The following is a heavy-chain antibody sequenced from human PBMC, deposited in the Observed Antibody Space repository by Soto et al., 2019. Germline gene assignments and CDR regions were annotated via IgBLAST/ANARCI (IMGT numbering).Heavy chain of an antibody. CDR1: GFIFENFG. CDR3: AKNQGVELVPLATVDWFDP. J-gene: IGHJ5*02. V-gene: IGHV3-23*01. Sequence: XVFLSLSCAASGFIFENFGMSWVRQAPGKGLEWISSISGSGFKKYYADSVKGRFTISRDNSKSTVYLELNNLSAEDTAVYHCAKNQGVELVPLATVDWFDPWGQGSVVTVSS. D-gene: IGHD1-7*01. CDR2: ISGSGFKK.